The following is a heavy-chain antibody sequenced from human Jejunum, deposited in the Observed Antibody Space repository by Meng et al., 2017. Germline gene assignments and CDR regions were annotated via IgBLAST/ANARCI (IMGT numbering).Heavy chain of an antibody. V-gene: IGHV2-26*01. Sequence: SGPTLVKPTETLTLTCTVSGFSLSDPIMGVSWIRQPPGKALEWLAQIFPTDEKSYTTSLKTRLTISQDTSKSQVVLTMTNMDPVDTATYYCARLYYYESTGYYFDYWGQGTLVTRLL. CDR3: ARLYYYESTGYYFDY. J-gene: IGHJ4*02. D-gene: IGHD3-22*01. CDR2: IFPTDEK. CDR1: GFSLSDPIMG.